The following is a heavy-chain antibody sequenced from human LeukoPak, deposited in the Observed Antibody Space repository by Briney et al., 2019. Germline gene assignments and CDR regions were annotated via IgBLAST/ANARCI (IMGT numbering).Heavy chain of an antibody. CDR3: ARLDVWFGEPGGAFDI. Sequence: ASVKVSCKASGYTFTSYDINWVRQATGQGLEWMGWMNPNSGNTGYAQKFQGRVTMTRNTSISTAYMELSSLRSEDTAVYYCARLDVWFGEPGGAFDIWGQGTMVTVSS. CDR1: GYTFTSYD. V-gene: IGHV1-8*01. D-gene: IGHD3-10*01. J-gene: IGHJ3*02. CDR2: MNPNSGNT.